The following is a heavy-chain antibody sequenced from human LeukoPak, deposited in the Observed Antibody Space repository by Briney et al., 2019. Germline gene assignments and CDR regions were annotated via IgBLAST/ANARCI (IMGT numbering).Heavy chain of an antibody. CDR1: GYSISSGYY. D-gene: IGHD3-10*01. CDR3: ARDDVARGVITYYYGMDV. J-gene: IGHJ6*04. V-gene: IGHV4-38-2*02. CDR2: IYHSGGT. Sequence: SETLSLTCAVSGYSISSGYYWGWIRQPPGKGLEWIGSIYHSGGTYYNPSLKSRVTISVDTSKNQFSLKLSSVTAADTAVYYCARDDVARGVITYYYGMDVWGKGTTVTVSS.